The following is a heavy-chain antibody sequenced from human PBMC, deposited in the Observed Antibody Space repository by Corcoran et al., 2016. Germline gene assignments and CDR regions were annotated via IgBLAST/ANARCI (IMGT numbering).Heavy chain of an antibody. CDR2: IKSKTDGGTT. V-gene: IGHV3-15*01. CDR3: TTDRGITMFRGVMDFQYYYYGMDV. CDR1: GFTFSNAW. Sequence: EVQLVESGGGLVKPGGSLRLSCAASGFTFSNAWMSWVRQAPGKGLEWVGRIKSKTDGGTTDYAAPVKGRFTISRDDSKNTLSLQINSLKTEDTDVDYCTTDRGITMFRGVMDFQYYYYGMDVWGQGTTVTVSS. J-gene: IGHJ6*02. D-gene: IGHD3-10*01.